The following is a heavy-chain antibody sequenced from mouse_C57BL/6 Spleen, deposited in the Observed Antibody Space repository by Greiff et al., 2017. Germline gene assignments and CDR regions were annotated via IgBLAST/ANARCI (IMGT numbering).Heavy chain of an antibody. Sequence: QVQLKQSGAELVRPGASVKLSCKASGYTFTDYYINWVKQRPGQGLEWIARIYPGSGNTYYNEKFKGKATLTAEKSSSTAYMQLSSLTSEDSAVYFCAREGTAQATLYYFDYWGQGTTLTVSS. CDR2: IYPGSGNT. J-gene: IGHJ2*01. CDR1: GYTFTDYY. D-gene: IGHD3-2*02. CDR3: AREGTAQATLYYFDY. V-gene: IGHV1-76*01.